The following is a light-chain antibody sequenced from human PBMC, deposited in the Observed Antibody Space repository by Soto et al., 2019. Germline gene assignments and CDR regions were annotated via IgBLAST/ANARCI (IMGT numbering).Light chain of an antibody. CDR2: GSF. CDR1: QSVGTN. V-gene: IGKV3-15*01. J-gene: IGKJ2*01. Sequence: EIVMTQSPATLSVSPGERANLSCRASQSVGTNLAWYQQKPGQAPRLLMYGSFITATATPARFSGSGSETEFTLTLSSLQYEDFAVYFCQQYNNCPTYTFGQGTKLEMK. CDR3: QQYNNCPTYT.